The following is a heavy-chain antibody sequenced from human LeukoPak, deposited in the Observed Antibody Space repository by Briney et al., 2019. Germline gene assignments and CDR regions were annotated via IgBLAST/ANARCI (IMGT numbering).Heavy chain of an antibody. CDR1: GFTFSSYW. J-gene: IGHJ5*02. D-gene: IGHD5-18*01. Sequence: GGSLRLSCAASGFTFSSYWMSWVRQAPGKGLEWVAYIKQDGSEKYYVDSVKGRFTISRDNAKNSLYLQMNSLRAEDTAVYYCARDRRQLWFSNWFDPWGQGTLVTVSS. CDR2: IKQDGSEK. CDR3: ARDRRQLWFSNWFDP. V-gene: IGHV3-7*01.